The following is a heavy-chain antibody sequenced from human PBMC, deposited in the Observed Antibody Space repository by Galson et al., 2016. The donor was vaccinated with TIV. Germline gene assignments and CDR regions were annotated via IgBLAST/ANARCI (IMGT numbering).Heavy chain of an antibody. V-gene: IGHV3-23*01. Sequence: SLRLSCAASGFTFSSYALTWVRQAPGKGLEWVSAISGGGGSSYYGDSVKGRFTISRDNSEKMLYLQMNSLKAEDTAVYSCAKVPSSGFSYYYGIDVRGQGTTVTVS. CDR3: AKVPSSGFSYYYGIDV. CDR1: GFTFSSYA. D-gene: IGHD3-22*01. J-gene: IGHJ6*02. CDR2: ISGGGGSS.